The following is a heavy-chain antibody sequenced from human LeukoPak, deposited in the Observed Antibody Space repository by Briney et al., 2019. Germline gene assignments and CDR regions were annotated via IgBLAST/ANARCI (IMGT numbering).Heavy chain of an antibody. J-gene: IGHJ4*02. Sequence: GGSLRLSCAASGFTFSHYGMTWARQAPGKGLEWVSAISGSGGGTYYAGSVRGRFTISRDNSKNTLYLQMTSLRADDTAVYYCAKRHHVTAIDYWGQGTLVTVSS. CDR2: ISGSGGGT. D-gene: IGHD2-21*02. CDR1: GFTFSHYG. CDR3: AKRHHVTAIDY. V-gene: IGHV3-23*01.